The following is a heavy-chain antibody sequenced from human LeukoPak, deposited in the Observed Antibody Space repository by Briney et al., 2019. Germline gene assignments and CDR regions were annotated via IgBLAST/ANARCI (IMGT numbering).Heavy chain of an antibody. CDR2: IYHSGST. CDR1: GGSISSYY. Sequence: SETLSLTCTVSGGSISSYYWGWIRQPPGKGLEWIGSIYHSGSTYYNPSLKSRVTISVDTSKNQFSLKLSSVTAADTAVYYCARDGTAAGLFDYWGQGTLVTVSS. CDR3: ARDGTAAGLFDY. D-gene: IGHD6-13*01. J-gene: IGHJ4*02. V-gene: IGHV4-38-2*02.